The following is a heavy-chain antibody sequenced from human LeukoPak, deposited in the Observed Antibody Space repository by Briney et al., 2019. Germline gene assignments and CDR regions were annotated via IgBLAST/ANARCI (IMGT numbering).Heavy chain of an antibody. Sequence: PGGSLRLSCAASGFTFSSYAMGWVRQAPGKGPEWVSSISGSGGHTYFADSVKGRFTISRDNGKNSLYLQMNSLRAEDTAVYYCTRVLTGDVTAGGYWGQGTLVTVSS. CDR2: ISGSGGHT. V-gene: IGHV3-23*01. J-gene: IGHJ4*02. CDR3: TRVLTGDVTAGGY. D-gene: IGHD6-13*01. CDR1: GFTFSSYA.